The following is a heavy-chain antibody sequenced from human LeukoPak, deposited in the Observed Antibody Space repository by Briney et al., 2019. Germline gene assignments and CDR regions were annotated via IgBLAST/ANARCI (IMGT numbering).Heavy chain of an antibody. D-gene: IGHD2-2*01. Sequence: ASVKVSCKASGYTFTSYGISWVRQVPGQGLEWMGWISAYNGNTNYAQKLQGRVTMTTDTSTSTAYMELRSLRSDDTAVYYCARLQGYCSSTSCYGYFQHWGQGTLVTVSS. CDR1: GYTFTSYG. CDR3: ARLQGYCSSTSCYGYFQH. CDR2: ISAYNGNT. J-gene: IGHJ1*01. V-gene: IGHV1-18*01.